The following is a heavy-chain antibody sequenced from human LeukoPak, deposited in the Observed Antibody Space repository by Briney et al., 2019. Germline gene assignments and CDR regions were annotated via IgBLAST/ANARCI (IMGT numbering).Heavy chain of an antibody. CDR3: AKENVVRGGKRFNY. V-gene: IGHV3-23*01. Sequence: GGSLPHPRVASGFTFSSYAMNWVRQAPGRGLEWVSSISGSGGTTYYADSVKGRFTISRDNSKNTVYLQMNSLRAEDTAVHYCAKENVVRGGKRFNYWGQGTLVTVSS. J-gene: IGHJ4*02. D-gene: IGHD3-10*01. CDR1: GFTFSSYA. CDR2: ISGSGGTT.